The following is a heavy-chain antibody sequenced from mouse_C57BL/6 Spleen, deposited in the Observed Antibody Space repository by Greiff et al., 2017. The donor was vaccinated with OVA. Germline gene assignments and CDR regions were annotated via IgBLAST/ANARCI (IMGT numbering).Heavy chain of an antibody. CDR1: GFSLTSYG. V-gene: IGHV2-2*01. Sequence: VKLVESGPGLVQPSQSLSITCTVSGFSLTSYGVHWVRQSPGKGLEWLGVIWSGGSTDYNAAFISRLSISKDNSKSQVFFKMNSLQADDTAIYYCARTGGENGCAYWGQGTLVTVSA. D-gene: IGHD1-1*02. CDR2: IWSGGST. J-gene: IGHJ3*01. CDR3: ARTGGENGCAY.